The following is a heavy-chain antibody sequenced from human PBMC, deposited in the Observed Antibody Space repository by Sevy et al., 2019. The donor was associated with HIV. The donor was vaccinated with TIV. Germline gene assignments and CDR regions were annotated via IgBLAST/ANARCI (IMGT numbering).Heavy chain of an antibody. CDR3: VRDLFAAFDY. V-gene: IGHV3-48*01. CDR2: IRSDGTP. CDR1: GFTFSDFP. J-gene: IGHJ4*02. D-gene: IGHD2-15*01. Sequence: GGSLRLFCAGSGFTFSDFPMNWVRQAPGKGLEWISNIRSDGTPYYADSVKGRFTISLDNAKDSLYLQMSSLRAEDTAVYYCVRDLFAAFDYWGQGTLVTVSS.